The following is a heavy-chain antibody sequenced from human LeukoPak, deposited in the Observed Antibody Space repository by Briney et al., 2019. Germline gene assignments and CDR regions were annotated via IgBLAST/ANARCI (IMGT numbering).Heavy chain of an antibody. CDR2: LLYRGST. J-gene: IGHJ2*01. V-gene: IGHV4-59*01. Sequence: PSETLSLTCNVSGASISDYYWSWVRQSPEKGLEWIASLLYRGSTHYNPSLRSRVAISGATSNNQFSLILTSVTTTDTAVYYCARTGRRGYFDFWGRGTLVTVSS. CDR3: ARTGRRGYFDF. CDR1: GASISDYY. D-gene: IGHD1-14*01.